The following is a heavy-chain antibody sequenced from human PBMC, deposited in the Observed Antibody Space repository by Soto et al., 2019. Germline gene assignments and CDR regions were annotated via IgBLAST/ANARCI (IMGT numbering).Heavy chain of an antibody. V-gene: IGHV3-33*01. CDR1: GFTFNNYG. D-gene: IGHD6-25*01. J-gene: IGHJ6*02. CDR2: IWNDGSNN. Sequence: QVQLVESGGGVVQPGRSLRLSCAASGFTFNNYGMHWVRQAPGKGLEWLAVIWNDGSNNYYANSVKGRFTISRDNSKHTLYLQMNSLRAEDAAVYYCARRQIPPPTRGAANARGGMDVWGQGTTVTVSS. CDR3: ARRQIPPPTRGAANARGGMDV.